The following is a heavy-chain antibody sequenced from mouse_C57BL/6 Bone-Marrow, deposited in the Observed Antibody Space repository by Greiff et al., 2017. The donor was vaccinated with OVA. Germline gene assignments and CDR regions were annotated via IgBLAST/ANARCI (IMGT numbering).Heavy chain of an antibody. CDR1: GYTFTSYW. CDR3: AREGSYYYGSSYRFAY. CDR2: IDPSDSYT. D-gene: IGHD1-1*01. J-gene: IGHJ3*01. Sequence: QVQLQQSGAELVMPGASVKLSCKASGYTFTSYWMHWVKQRPGQGLEWIGEIDPSDSYTNYNQKFKGKSTLTVDKSSSTAYMQLSSLTSEDSAVYYCAREGSYYYGSSYRFAYWGQGTLVTVSA. V-gene: IGHV1-69*01.